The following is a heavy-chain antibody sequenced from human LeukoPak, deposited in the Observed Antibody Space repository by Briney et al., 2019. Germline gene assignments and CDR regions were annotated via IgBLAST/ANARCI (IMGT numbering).Heavy chain of an antibody. J-gene: IGHJ6*04. Sequence: SVKVSCTASGGTFSSYAISWVRQAPGQGLEWMGGINPSFGTANYAQKFQGRVTITADESTSTASMELSSLRSEDKAVYYYARDQGSTVTYGMDVWGKGTTVTVSS. CDR1: GGTFSSYA. D-gene: IGHD4-17*01. CDR3: ARDQGSTVTYGMDV. V-gene: IGHV1-69*13. CDR2: INPSFGTA.